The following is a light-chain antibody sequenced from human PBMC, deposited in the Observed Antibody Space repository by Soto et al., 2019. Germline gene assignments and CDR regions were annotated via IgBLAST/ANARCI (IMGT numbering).Light chain of an antibody. J-gene: IGLJ1*01. CDR3: SSYTSSSTPFYV. CDR1: SSDVGGYND. Sequence: QSALTQPASVSGSPGQSITISCTGISSDVGGYNDVSWYQQHPGKAPKLMIYDVSNRPSGVSNRFSGSKSGNTASLTISGLQAEDESEYYCSSYTSSSTPFYVFGTGTKVTVL. CDR2: DVS. V-gene: IGLV2-14*01.